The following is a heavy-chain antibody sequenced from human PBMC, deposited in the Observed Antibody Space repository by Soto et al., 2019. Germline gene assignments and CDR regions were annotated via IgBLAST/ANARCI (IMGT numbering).Heavy chain of an antibody. CDR1: GGSFSGYY. CDR3: ARIAGRYYYYYGMDV. Sequence: SETLSLTCAVYGGSFSGYYWSWIRQPPGKGLEWIGEINHSGSTNYNPSLKSRVTISVDTSKNQFSLKLSSVTAADTAVYSCARIAGRYYYYYGMDVWGQRTTVTVSS. J-gene: IGHJ6*02. CDR2: INHSGST. D-gene: IGHD6-13*01. V-gene: IGHV4-34*01.